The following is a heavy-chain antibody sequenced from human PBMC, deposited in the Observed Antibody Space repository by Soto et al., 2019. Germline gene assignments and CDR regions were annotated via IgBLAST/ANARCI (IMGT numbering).Heavy chain of an antibody. CDR1: DGSISSGGYY. V-gene: IGHV4-31*03. CDR2: IYYSGST. Sequence: SETLSLTCTVSDGSISSGGYYWSWISQHPGKGLEWIGYIYYSGSTYYNPSLKSRVTISVDTSKNQFSLKLSSVTAADTAVYYCAREAVEDYGDYDREDFDYWGQGTLVTVSS. J-gene: IGHJ4*02. CDR3: AREAVEDYGDYDREDFDY. D-gene: IGHD4-17*01.